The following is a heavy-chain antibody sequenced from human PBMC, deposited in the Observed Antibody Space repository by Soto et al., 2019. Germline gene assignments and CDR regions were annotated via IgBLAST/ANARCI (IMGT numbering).Heavy chain of an antibody. CDR2: IVVGSGNT. D-gene: IGHD3-3*01. CDR3: AADRDGVVIISSV. CDR1: GFTFTSSA. V-gene: IGHV1-58*01. J-gene: IGHJ4*02. Sequence: SVKVSCKASGFTFTSSAVRWVRQARGQRLEWIGWIVVGSGNTNYAQKFQERVTITRDMSTSTAYMELSSLRSEDTAVYYCAADRDGVVIISSVWGQGTLVTVSS.